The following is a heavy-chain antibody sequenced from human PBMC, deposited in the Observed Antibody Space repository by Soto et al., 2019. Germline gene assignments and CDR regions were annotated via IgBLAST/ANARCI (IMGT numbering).Heavy chain of an antibody. D-gene: IGHD3-16*01. CDR2: IYFNGNT. CDR1: AASFSKYY. Sequence: PSETLSLTCTVSAASFSKYYWSWIRQPPWKGLEWIGYIYFNGNTNYNPSLKRRVTISIDTSKKQISLNLTSVTDADTAVYYCASVTFGGVVLAHWGQGTLVTVS. J-gene: IGHJ4*02. V-gene: IGHV4-59*01. CDR3: ASVTFGGVVLAH.